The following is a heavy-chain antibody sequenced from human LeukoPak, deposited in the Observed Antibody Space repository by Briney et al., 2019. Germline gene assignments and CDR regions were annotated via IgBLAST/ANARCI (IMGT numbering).Heavy chain of an antibody. CDR1: QFTFSSYS. CDR2: ISSSSSYI. D-gene: IGHD3-10*01. Sequence: GGSLRLSCAASQFTFSSYSMNWVRQAPGKGLEWVSSISSSSSYIYYADSVKGRFTISRDNAKNSLYLQMNSLRAEDTAVYYCASLVLPNYDYWGQGTLVTVSS. CDR3: ASLVLPNYDY. J-gene: IGHJ4*02. V-gene: IGHV3-21*01.